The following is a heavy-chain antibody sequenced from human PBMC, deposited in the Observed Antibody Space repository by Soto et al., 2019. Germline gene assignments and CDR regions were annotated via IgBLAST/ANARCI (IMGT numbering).Heavy chain of an antibody. J-gene: IGHJ4*02. CDR1: GGSFRCYY. CDR2: INHSGST. Sequence: QVQLQQWGAGLLKPSETLALTCAVYGGSFRCYYWTWIRQPPGTGLEWIGEINHSGSTNYNPSLTSRVTISVDTSKTQFSLTLTSGTAADTAVSYCARDTLSGLFDYWGQGTLVTVSS. V-gene: IGHV4-34*01. CDR3: ARDTLSGLFDY.